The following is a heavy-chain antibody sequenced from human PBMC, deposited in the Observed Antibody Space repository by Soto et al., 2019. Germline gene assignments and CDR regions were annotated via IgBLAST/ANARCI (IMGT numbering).Heavy chain of an antibody. CDR3: ARDYYYDSSGTPHLVTFQH. V-gene: IGHV1-18*01. D-gene: IGHD3-22*01. CDR1: GYTFTSYG. CDR2: ISAYNGNT. Sequence: QVQLVQSGAEVKKPGASVKVSCKASGYTFTSYGISWVRQAPGQGLEWMGWISAYNGNTNYAQKLQGRVTMTTDTSTSTAYMELRSLRSDDTAVYYCARDYYYDSSGTPHLVTFQHWGQGTLVTVSS. J-gene: IGHJ1*01.